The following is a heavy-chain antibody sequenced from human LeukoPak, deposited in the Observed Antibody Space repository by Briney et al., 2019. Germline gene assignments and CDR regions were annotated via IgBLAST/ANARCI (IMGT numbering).Heavy chain of an antibody. V-gene: IGHV3-23*01. D-gene: IGHD3-9*01. Sequence: GGSLRLSCAASGFTFSSYAMSWVRQAPGKGLEWVSAISGSGGSTYYADSVRGRFTISRDNSKNTLYLQMNSLRAEDTAVYYCARDPGYAIYYFDYWGQGTLVTVSS. CDR3: ARDPGYAIYYFDY. CDR1: GFTFSSYA. J-gene: IGHJ4*02. CDR2: ISGSGGST.